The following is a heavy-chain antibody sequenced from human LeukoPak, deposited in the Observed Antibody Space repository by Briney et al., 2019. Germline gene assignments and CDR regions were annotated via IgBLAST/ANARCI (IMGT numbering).Heavy chain of an antibody. J-gene: IGHJ4*02. CDR2: ISGGGGST. Sequence: PGGSLRLSCAASGFTFSSYAMSWVRQAPGKGLEWVSSISGGGGSTYYVDSVKGRFTISRDNSKNTLNLQMNSLRAEDTAVYYCRRGSGSYLWGQGTLVTVSS. CDR1: GFTFSSYA. CDR3: RRGSGSYL. V-gene: IGHV3-23*01. D-gene: IGHD3-10*01.